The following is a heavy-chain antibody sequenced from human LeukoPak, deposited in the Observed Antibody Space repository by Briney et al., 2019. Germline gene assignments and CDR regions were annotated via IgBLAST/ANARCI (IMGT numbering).Heavy chain of an antibody. J-gene: IGHJ4*02. CDR1: GYTFTSYY. CDR3: ARDESGSYSYYFDY. V-gene: IGHV1-46*01. D-gene: IGHD1-26*01. Sequence: ASVKVSCKASGYTFTSYYMHWVRQAPVQGLEWIETINPSGGSTSYAQKFQGRVTMTRDMSTSTVYMELSSLRSEDTAVYYCARDESGSYSYYFDYWGQGTLVAVSS. CDR2: INPSGGST.